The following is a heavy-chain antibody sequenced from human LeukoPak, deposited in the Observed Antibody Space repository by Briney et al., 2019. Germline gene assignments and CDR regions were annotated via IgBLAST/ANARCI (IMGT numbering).Heavy chain of an antibody. CDR2: IKRDGSEK. V-gene: IGHV3-7*04. Sequence: GGSLRLSCAASGFTFSGDWMSWVRHAPGKGLEWVANIKRDGSEKYYVDSVKGRFTISRDNAKNSLFLQMNSLRAEDTAVYYCAREEAAARFDYWGQGTLVTVSS. D-gene: IGHD6-13*01. CDR1: GFTFSGDW. CDR3: AREEAAARFDY. J-gene: IGHJ4*02.